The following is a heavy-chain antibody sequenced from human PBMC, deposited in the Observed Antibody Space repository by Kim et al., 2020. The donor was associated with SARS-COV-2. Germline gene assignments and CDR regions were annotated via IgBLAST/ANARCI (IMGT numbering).Heavy chain of an antibody. J-gene: IGHJ5*01. CDR2: IKPDGSNT. CDR1: GFTFSNSW. Sequence: GGSLRLSCTASGFTFSNSWMSWVRQAPGKGLEWVAAIKPDGSNTYYVDSVKGRFTISRDNAKNSLSLQMNSLRAEDTAVYYCARPPTSPDITCDHGILVT. CDR3: ARPPTSPDIT. V-gene: IGHV3-7*03.